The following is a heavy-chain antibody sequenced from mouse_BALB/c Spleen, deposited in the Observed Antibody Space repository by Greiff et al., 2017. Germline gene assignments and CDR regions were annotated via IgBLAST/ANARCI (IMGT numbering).Heavy chain of an antibody. CDR2: IYPGSGST. V-gene: IGHV1-77*01. CDR1: GYTFTDYV. J-gene: IGHJ3*01. CDR3: ARRDYYGSSPFAY. Sequence: VQLQESGPELVKPGASVKMSCKASGYTFTDYVISWVKQRTGQGLEWIGEIYPGSGSTYYNEKFKGKATLTADKSSNTAYMQLSSLTSEDSAVYFCARRDYYGSSPFAYWGQGTLVTVSA. D-gene: IGHD1-1*01.